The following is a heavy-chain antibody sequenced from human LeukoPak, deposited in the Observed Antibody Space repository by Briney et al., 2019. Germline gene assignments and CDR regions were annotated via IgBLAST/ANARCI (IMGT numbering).Heavy chain of an antibody. CDR2: IYYSGNT. CDR1: GGSINTVGNY. D-gene: IGHD3-10*01. Sequence: PSETLSLTCTVSGGSINTVGNYWTWVRQYPGKGLEWIGNIYYSGNTYYNPSLNSRLTISVDTSKNQFSLRLDSVTAADTAVYYCARVDTMVRGVINWFDPWGQETLVIVSS. V-gene: IGHV4-31*03. J-gene: IGHJ5*02. CDR3: ARVDTMVRGVINWFDP.